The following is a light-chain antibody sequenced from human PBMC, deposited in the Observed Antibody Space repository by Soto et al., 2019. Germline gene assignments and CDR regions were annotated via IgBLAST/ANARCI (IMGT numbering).Light chain of an antibody. CDR3: KQYNNWKLT. Sequence: IVLTQSPATLSVSPGERVTLSCRAIQSVSSNLAWYQQKPGQDTRLLISGESTRATGVKARLSGSGCGTEFTLNITSMKYEELAVYCCKQYNNWKLTVGTGTRRENK. J-gene: IGKJ5*01. CDR2: GES. V-gene: IGKV3D-15*01. CDR1: QSVSSN.